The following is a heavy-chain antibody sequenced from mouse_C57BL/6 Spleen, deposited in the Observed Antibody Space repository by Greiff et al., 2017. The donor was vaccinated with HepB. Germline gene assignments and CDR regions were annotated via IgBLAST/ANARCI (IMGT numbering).Heavy chain of an antibody. J-gene: IGHJ4*01. CDR1: GFSLTSYA. D-gene: IGHD2-4*01. Sequence: VKLVESGPGLVAPSRSLSITCTVSGFSLTSYAISWVRQPPGKGLEWLGVIWTGGGTNYNSALKSRLSISKDNSKSQVFLKMNSLQTDDTARYYCARNSPYDYDYAMDYWGQGTSVTVSS. CDR3: ARNSPYDYDYAMDY. V-gene: IGHV2-9-1*01. CDR2: IWTGGGT.